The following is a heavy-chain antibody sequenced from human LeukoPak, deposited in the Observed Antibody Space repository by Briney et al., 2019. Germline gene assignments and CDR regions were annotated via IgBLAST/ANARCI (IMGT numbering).Heavy chain of an antibody. CDR3: ATTKYSSSSPPDY. Sequence: PSETLSLTCTVSGGSISSSSYYWGWIRQPPGKGLEWIGSIYYSGSTYYNPSLKSRVTISVDTSKNQFSLKLSSVTAADTAVYYCATTKYSSSSPPDYWGQGTLVTVSS. CDR1: GGSISSSSYY. V-gene: IGHV4-39*01. J-gene: IGHJ4*02. CDR2: IYYSGST. D-gene: IGHD6-6*01.